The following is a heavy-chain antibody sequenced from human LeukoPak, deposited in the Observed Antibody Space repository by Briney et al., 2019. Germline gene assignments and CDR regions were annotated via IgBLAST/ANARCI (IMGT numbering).Heavy chain of an antibody. Sequence: SVKVSCKASGGTFSSYTISWVRQAPGQGLEWMGRIIPILGIANYAQKFQGRVTITADESTSTAYMELSSLRSEDTAVYYCARTTVTTNSWFDPWGQGTLVTVSS. V-gene: IGHV1-69*02. CDR3: ARTTVTTNSWFDP. D-gene: IGHD4-17*01. J-gene: IGHJ5*02. CDR1: GGTFSSYT. CDR2: IIPILGIA.